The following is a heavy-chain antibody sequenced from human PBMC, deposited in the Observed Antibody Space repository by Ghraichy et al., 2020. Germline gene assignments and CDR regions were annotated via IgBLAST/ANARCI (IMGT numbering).Heavy chain of an antibody. D-gene: IGHD2-21*01. V-gene: IGHV6-1*01. CDR1: GDSVSSNSDA. CDR3: AREGIDVVGVIKWFDL. J-gene: IGHJ5*02. Sequence: SQTLSLTCAISGDSVSSNSDAWNWIRQSPSRGLEWLGRTYYRSKWYNDYAVSVKSRITINPDTSKNQFSLPLNSVTPEDTAVYDCAREGIDVVGVIKWFDLWGQGTLVTVAS. CDR2: TYYRSKWYN.